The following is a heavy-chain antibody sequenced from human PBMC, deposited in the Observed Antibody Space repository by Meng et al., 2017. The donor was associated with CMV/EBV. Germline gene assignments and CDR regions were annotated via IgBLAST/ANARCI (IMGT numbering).Heavy chain of an antibody. CDR1: GFTFSSYW. D-gene: IGHD3-9*01. CDR2: IKQDGSEK. CDR3: AREAYYDILTDQGYFDY. V-gene: IGHV3-7*01. J-gene: IGHJ4*02. Sequence: GGSLRLSCAASGFTFSSYWMSWVRQAPGKGLEWVANIKQDGSEKYYVDSVKGRFTISRDNDKNSLYLQMNNLRAEDTAVYYCAREAYYDILTDQGYFDYWGQGTLVTVSS.